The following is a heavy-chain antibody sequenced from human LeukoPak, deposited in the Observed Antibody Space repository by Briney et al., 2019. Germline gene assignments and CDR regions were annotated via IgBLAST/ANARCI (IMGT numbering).Heavy chain of an antibody. V-gene: IGHV1-2*02. CDR3: ARGDVDTAMAA. D-gene: IGHD5-18*01. J-gene: IGHJ5*02. CDR2: IDPNSGDT. CDR1: GYTFTGYY. Sequence: ASVKVSCKASGYTFTGYYIHWVRQAPGQGLEWMGWIDPNSGDTKYVQKFQGRVTMTRDTSISTAYMDLSSLRSDDTAVYYCARGDVDTAMAAWGQGTLVTVSS.